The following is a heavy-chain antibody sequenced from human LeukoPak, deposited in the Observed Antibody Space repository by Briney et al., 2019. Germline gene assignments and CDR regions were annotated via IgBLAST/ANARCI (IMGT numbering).Heavy chain of an antibody. V-gene: IGHV3-21*01. CDR1: GFTFSSYS. J-gene: IGHJ4*02. CDR3: AAMFGVTSSPFDY. D-gene: IGHD3-10*02. Sequence: PGGSLRLSCAASGFTFSSYSMNWVRQAPGKGLEWVPSISSSSSYIYYADSVKGRFTISGDNAKNSLYLQMNSLRAEDTAVYYCAAMFGVTSSPFDYWGQGTLVTVSS. CDR2: ISSSSSYI.